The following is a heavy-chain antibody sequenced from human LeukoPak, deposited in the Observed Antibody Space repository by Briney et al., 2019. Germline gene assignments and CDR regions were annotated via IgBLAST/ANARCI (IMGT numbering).Heavy chain of an antibody. V-gene: IGHV4-30-2*01. CDR1: GGTLSSGGYY. CDR3: ARDLKQWLNHAFDI. Sequence: SQTLSLTCTVSGGTLSSGGYYWSWIRHPPGKGLEWIGYIYHCGSTYYNPSLKSRVTISVDRSKNQFSLNLSSVAAADTAVYYCARDLKQWLNHAFDIWGQGTMVTVSS. D-gene: IGHD6-19*01. CDR2: IYHCGST. J-gene: IGHJ3*02.